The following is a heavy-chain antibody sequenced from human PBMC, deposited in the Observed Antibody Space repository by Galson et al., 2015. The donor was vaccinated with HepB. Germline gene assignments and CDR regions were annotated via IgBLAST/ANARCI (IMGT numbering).Heavy chain of an antibody. V-gene: IGHV1-69*10. J-gene: IGHJ6*03. CDR2: IIPILGIA. CDR3: ARDRGGFRELYPGRAPYYYYYYMDV. D-gene: IGHD3-10*01. CDR1: GGTFSSYA. Sequence: SVKVSCKASGGTFSSYAISWVRQAPGQGLEWMGGIIPILGIANYAQKFQGRVTITADKSTSTAYMELSSLRSEDTAVYYCARDRGGFRELYPGRAPYYYYYYMDVWGKGTTVTVSS.